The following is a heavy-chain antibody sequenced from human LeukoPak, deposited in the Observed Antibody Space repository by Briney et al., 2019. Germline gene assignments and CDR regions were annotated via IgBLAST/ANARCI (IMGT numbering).Heavy chain of an antibody. D-gene: IGHD3-10*01. CDR3: AKKYSVSGSPGLGIDY. V-gene: IGHV3-23*01. Sequence: PGGSLRLSCAASGFTFSSYGMSWVRQAPGKGPEWVSAISGSDGRTYYADSVKGRFTISRDNSKNTLYLQMNTLRAEDTAVYYCAKKYSVSGSPGLGIDYWGQGTLVTVSS. J-gene: IGHJ4*02. CDR2: ISGSDGRT. CDR1: GFTFSSYG.